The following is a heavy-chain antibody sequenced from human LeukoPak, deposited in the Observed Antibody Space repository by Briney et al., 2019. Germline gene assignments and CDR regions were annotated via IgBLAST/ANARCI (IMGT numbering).Heavy chain of an antibody. V-gene: IGHV3-23*01. CDR2: ISGSGGST. Sequence: GGSLRLSCVGSGFTLSDYPMSWVRQAPGKGLEWVSAISGSGGSTYYADSVKGRFTISRDNSKNTLYLQMNSLRAEDTAVYYCAKDAGYYYDSSGYYVFDYWGQGTLVTVSS. J-gene: IGHJ4*02. CDR3: AKDAGYYYDSSGYYVFDY. CDR1: GFTLSDYP. D-gene: IGHD3-22*01.